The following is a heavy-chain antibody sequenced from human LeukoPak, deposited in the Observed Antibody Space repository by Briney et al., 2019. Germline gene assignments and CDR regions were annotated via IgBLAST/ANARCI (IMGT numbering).Heavy chain of an antibody. J-gene: IGHJ4*02. D-gene: IGHD4-11*01. CDR1: GGTFSSYA. Sequence: GASVKVSFKASGGTFSSYAISWVRQAPGQGLEWMGGIIPIFGTANYAQKFQGRVTITADESTSTAYMELSSLRSEDTAVYYCARGRLQRSGFDYWGQGTLVTVSS. V-gene: IGHV1-69*13. CDR2: IIPIFGTA. CDR3: ARGRLQRSGFDY.